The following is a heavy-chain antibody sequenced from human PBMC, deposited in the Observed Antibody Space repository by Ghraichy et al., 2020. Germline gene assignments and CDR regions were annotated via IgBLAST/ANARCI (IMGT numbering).Heavy chain of an antibody. J-gene: IGHJ4*02. V-gene: IGHV3-7*01. Sequence: GESLNISCAASGFTFSSHWMSWVRQAPGKGLEWVVNIKQDESEKYYVDSVKGRFTISRDNAKNSLYLQMNSLRVEDTAVYYCARAGEYYYDSSGYYTYWGQGTLVTVSS. CDR2: IKQDESEK. CDR1: GFTFSSHW. CDR3: ARAGEYYYDSSGYYTY. D-gene: IGHD3-22*01.